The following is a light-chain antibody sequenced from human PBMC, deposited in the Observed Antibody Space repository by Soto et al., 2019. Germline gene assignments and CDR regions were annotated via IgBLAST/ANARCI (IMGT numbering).Light chain of an antibody. J-gene: IGLJ1*01. CDR1: KLGDKY. Sequence: SYELTQPPSVSVSPGQTASITCSGDKLGDKYVCWYHQKSGQSPVLVIYQDSKRPSGIPERFSGSNSGNTATLTISGTQPMDEADYYCQAWDRSTGVFGTGTKLTVL. V-gene: IGLV3-1*01. CDR2: QDS. CDR3: QAWDRSTGV.